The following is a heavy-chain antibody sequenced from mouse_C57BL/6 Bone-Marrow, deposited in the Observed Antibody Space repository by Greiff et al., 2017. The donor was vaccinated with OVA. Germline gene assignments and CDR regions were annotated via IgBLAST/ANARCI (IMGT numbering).Heavy chain of an antibody. D-gene: IGHD2-2*01. Sequence: EVQLVESEGGLVQPGSSMKLSCTASGFTFSDYYMAWVRQVPEKGLEWVANINYDGSSTYYLDSLKSRFIISRDNAKNILYLQMSSLKSEDTATYYCARSTMVPYWYFDVWGTGTTVTVSS. V-gene: IGHV5-16*01. J-gene: IGHJ1*03. CDR2: INYDGSST. CDR1: GFTFSDYY. CDR3: ARSTMVPYWYFDV.